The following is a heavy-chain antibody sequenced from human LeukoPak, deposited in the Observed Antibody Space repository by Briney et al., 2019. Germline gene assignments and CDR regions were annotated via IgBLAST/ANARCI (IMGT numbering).Heavy chain of an antibody. V-gene: IGHV1-18*01. D-gene: IGHD6-13*01. J-gene: IGHJ4*02. CDR2: ISAYNGNT. CDR3: ARWQQLVQEDY. Sequence: ASVKVSCKASGYTFTSYGISWVRQAPGQGLEWMGWISAYNGNTNYARKLQGRVTMTTDTPTSTAYMELRSLRSDDTAVYYCARWQQLVQEDYWGQGTLVTVSS. CDR1: GYTFTSYG.